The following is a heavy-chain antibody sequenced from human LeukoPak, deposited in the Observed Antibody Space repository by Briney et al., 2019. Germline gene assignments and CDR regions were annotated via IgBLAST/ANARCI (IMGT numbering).Heavy chain of an antibody. J-gene: IGHJ6*02. D-gene: IGHD3-10*01. V-gene: IGHV3-21*01. Sequence: GGSLRLSCAASGFTFSSYSMNWVRQAPGKGLEWVSSISSSSSYIYYADSVKGRFTIPRDNAKNSLYLQMNSLRAEDTAAYYCARVKVTMVRGVTSPYYYYGMDVWGQGTTVTVSS. CDR3: ARVKVTMVRGVTSPYYYYGMDV. CDR2: ISSSSSYI. CDR1: GFTFSSYS.